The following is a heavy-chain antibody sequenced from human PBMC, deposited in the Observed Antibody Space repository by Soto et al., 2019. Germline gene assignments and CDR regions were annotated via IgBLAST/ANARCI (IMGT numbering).Heavy chain of an antibody. Sequence: ELQLVESGGGFIQPGGSLRLSCAASGFTFISNDMNWVRQAPGKGLEWVSLIYSGGSTYYADSVKGRFTISRDNSKNTLYLQMSSLRAEDTAVYYCATRPLLPGAPWGQGTMVTVSS. D-gene: IGHD3-22*01. V-gene: IGHV3-53*01. J-gene: IGHJ3*01. CDR2: IYSGGST. CDR1: GFTFISND. CDR3: ATRPLLPGAP.